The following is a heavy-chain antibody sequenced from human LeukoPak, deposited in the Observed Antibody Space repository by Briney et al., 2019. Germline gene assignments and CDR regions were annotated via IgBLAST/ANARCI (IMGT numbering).Heavy chain of an antibody. V-gene: IGHV1-2*02. CDR3: ARDPGIGG. Sequence: ASVKVSCKSSGYTFTGYYIHWVRQAPGQGLQWMGWINPNSGGTYSAQNFQGRVTMTRDTSISTAYMELSRLRSDDTAVYYCARDPGIGGWGQGTLVTVSS. CDR1: GYTFTGYY. D-gene: IGHD6-13*01. CDR2: INPNSGGT. J-gene: IGHJ4*02.